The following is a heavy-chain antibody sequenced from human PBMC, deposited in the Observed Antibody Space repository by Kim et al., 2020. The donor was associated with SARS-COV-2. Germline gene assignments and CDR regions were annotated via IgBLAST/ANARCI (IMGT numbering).Heavy chain of an antibody. V-gene: IGHV4-31*03. CDR2: IYYSGST. CDR1: GGSISSGGYY. D-gene: IGHD6-13*01. CDR3: ARGVGSSWYLRY. J-gene: IGHJ4*02. Sequence: SETLSLTCTVSGGSISSGGYYWSWIRQHPGKGLEWIGYIYYSGSTYYNPSLKSRVTISVDTSKNQFSLKLSSVTAADTAVYYCARGVGSSWYLRYWGQGTLVTVSS.